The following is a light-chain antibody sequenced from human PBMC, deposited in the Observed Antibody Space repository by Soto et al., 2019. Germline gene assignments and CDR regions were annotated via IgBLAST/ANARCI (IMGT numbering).Light chain of an antibody. CDR2: SAS. CDR3: QQYYSTPHS. J-gene: IGKJ4*01. V-gene: IGKV1-27*01. CDR1: QFISTY. Sequence: DIQMTQSPSSLSASVGDRVTITCRASQFISTYLNWYQQKPGRAPKLLIYSASTLESGVPDRFSGSGSGTDFTLTISSLQAEDVAVYYCQQYYSTPHSFGGGTKVDIK.